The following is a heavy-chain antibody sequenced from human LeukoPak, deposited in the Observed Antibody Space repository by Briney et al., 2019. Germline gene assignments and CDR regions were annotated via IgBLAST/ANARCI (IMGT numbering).Heavy chain of an antibody. Sequence: PSETLSLTCIVSGGSISSSSYYWGWIRQPPGKGLEWIGSIYYSGSTYYNPSLKSRVTISVDTSKNQFSLKLSSVTAADTAVYYCARRFHSSGGKWFDPWGQGTLVTVSS. J-gene: IGHJ5*02. CDR2: IYYSGST. D-gene: IGHD3-22*01. V-gene: IGHV4-39*01. CDR1: GGSISSSSYY. CDR3: ARRFHSSGGKWFDP.